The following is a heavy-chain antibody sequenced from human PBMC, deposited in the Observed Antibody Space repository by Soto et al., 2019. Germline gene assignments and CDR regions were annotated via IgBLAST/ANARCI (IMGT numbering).Heavy chain of an antibody. J-gene: IGHJ4*02. V-gene: IGHV4-59*01. D-gene: IGHD3-10*01. CDR3: VTYDRQSGRYSLDY. CDR2: VYYDGST. Sequence: SETLSLTCTVSGDSISYYYWSWIRQPPGKGLEWIGYVYYDGSTNYNPSLESRVTMSIDTSKNQFSLKLSSVIAADTAVYYCVTYDRQSGRYSLDYWGQGTLVTVSS. CDR1: GDSISYYY.